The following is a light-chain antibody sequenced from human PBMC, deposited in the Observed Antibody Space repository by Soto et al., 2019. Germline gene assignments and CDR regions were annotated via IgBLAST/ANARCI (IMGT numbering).Light chain of an antibody. J-gene: IGKJ2*01. CDR1: QSVGSY. Sequence: EIVLTQSPATLSLSPGERATLSCRASQSVGSYLAWYQHKPGQAPRLLIYGASNRATDIPGRFSGRGSGTAFPLSIRSLESGDSAVYYCRQRDKWPRTFGQGTKLEIK. V-gene: IGKV3-11*01. CDR2: GAS. CDR3: RQRDKWPRT.